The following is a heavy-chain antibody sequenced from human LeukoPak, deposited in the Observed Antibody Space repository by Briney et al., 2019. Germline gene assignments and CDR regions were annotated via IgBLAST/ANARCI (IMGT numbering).Heavy chain of an antibody. J-gene: IGHJ4*02. V-gene: IGHV3-48*04. D-gene: IGHD3-9*01. Sequence: GGSLRLSCAASGFTFSSYSMNWVRQAPGKGLEWVSYISSSSSTIYYADSVKGRFTISRDNAKNSLYLQMNSLRAEDTAVYYCARDLQSDYDILTGYSTVYYFDYWGQGTLVTVSS. CDR1: GFTFSSYS. CDR3: ARDLQSDYDILTGYSTVYYFDY. CDR2: ISSSSSTI.